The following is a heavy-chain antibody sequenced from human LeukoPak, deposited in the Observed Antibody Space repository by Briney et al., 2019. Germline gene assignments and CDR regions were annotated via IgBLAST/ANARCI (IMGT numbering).Heavy chain of an antibody. CDR1: GGSISSYY. CDR3: AREGTAGTNLNWFDP. Sequence: PSETLSLTCTVSGGSISSYYWSWIRQPPGKGREWIGYIYHSGSTNYNPSLKSRVTISVDTSKNQFSLKLSSVTAADTAVYYCAREGTAGTNLNWFDPWGQGTLVTVSS. J-gene: IGHJ5*02. V-gene: IGHV4-59*01. CDR2: IYHSGST. D-gene: IGHD1-1*01.